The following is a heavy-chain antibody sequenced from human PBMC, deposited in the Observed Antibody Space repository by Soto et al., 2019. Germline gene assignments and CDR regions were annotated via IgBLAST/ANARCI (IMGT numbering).Heavy chain of an antibody. Sequence: SETLSLTCTVSGGSISSYYWSWIRQPPGKGLEWIGYIYYSGSTNYNPSLKSRVTISVDTSKNQFSLKLRSVTAADTAVYYCARDQGDSGSYYFDYWGQGALVTVSS. D-gene: IGHD1-26*01. CDR2: IYYSGST. V-gene: IGHV4-59*01. CDR3: ARDQGDSGSYYFDY. CDR1: GGSISSYY. J-gene: IGHJ4*02.